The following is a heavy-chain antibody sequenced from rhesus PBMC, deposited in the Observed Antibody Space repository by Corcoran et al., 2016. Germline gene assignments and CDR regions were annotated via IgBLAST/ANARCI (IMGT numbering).Heavy chain of an antibody. D-gene: IGHD2-15*01. V-gene: IGHV4-160*01. CDR2: IDGSSGST. CDR1: GGSVRWSG. Sequence: QVQLQESGPGLAKPTETLSLTCAVSGGSVRWSGWGWVREHPGEGRGWIGSIDGSSGSTESNPSLKIRATMSSNTSNNPFSLKLSSWPAADTAVYYCASSRRYCSGTYCFDYWGQGVLVTVSS. CDR3: ASSRRYCSGTYCFDY. J-gene: IGHJ4*01.